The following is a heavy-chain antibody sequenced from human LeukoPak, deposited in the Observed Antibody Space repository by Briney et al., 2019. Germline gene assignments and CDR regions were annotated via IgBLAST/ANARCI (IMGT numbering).Heavy chain of an antibody. Sequence: GESLKISCKASGYDFSNYWIAWVRQMPGKGLEWMGSIWPGNTRCSPSFQGQVTISADKSITTAYLQWSSLKASDTAMYYCARGLGYCSSNTCRTFDYWGQGILVTVSS. D-gene: IGHD2-2*01. CDR3: ARGLGYCSSNTCRTFDY. J-gene: IGHJ4*02. V-gene: IGHV5-51*01. CDR2: IWPGNT. CDR1: GYDFSNYW.